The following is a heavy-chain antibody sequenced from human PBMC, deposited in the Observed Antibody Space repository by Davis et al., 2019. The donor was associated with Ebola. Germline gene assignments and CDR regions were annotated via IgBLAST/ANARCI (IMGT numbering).Heavy chain of an antibody. Sequence: GESLKISCAASGFTFSDYIMHWFRQAPGKGLEWVALISFDGGKKFYADSVKGRFTISRDNSKNTLYLRMNSMRPEDTAVYHCARVSEAGLTENYYYGLDVWGKGTTVIVSS. CDR1: GFTFSDYI. D-gene: IGHD2-21*02. CDR3: ARVSEAGLTENYYYGLDV. CDR2: ISFDGGKK. J-gene: IGHJ6*04. V-gene: IGHV3-30*04.